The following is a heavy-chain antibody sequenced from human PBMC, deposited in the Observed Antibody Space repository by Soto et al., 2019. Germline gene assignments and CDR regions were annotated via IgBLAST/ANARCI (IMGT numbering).Heavy chain of an antibody. V-gene: IGHV5-51*01. D-gene: IGHD3-3*01. CDR2: IDPGDSET. CDR3: EPCNPPYAFWSGYLGNRPNTYDFDA. CDR1: GYSFTSYS. Sequence: PGESLKISCKGSGYSFTSYSIVWVRHIAGKGLEWRGIIDPGDSETRYSPSVQGQVTSSAEKSISTAYLQWSSLKAADTAMDYREPCNPPYAFWSGYLGNRPNTYDFDAWGQGTLVTVPS. J-gene: IGHJ4*02.